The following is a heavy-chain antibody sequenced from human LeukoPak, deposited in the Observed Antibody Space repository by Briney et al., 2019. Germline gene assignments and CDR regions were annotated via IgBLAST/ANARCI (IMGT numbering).Heavy chain of an antibody. CDR1: GFTVSTYS. J-gene: IGHJ4*02. CDR2: FSSGART. V-gene: IGHV3-53*01. D-gene: IGHD2-2*02. Sequence: PGGSLRLSCAASGFTVSTYSMSWVRQAPGKGLEWVATFSSGARTSYADSVKGRFTISRDTSQNTVFLQMNSLRDEDTALYYCASILYGWGQGTLGTVSS. CDR3: ASILYG.